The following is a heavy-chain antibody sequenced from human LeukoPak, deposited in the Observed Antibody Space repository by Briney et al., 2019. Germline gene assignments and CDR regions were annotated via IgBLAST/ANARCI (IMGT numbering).Heavy chain of an antibody. J-gene: IGHJ3*02. Sequence: GGSLRLSCAASGFTVSSNYMSWVRQAPGKGLEWVSVIYSGGSTYYADSVKGRFTISRDNSKNTLYLQMNSLRAEDTAVYYCARRNPPSSNAFDIWGQGTMVTVSS. CDR2: IYSGGST. CDR3: ARRNPPSSNAFDI. D-gene: IGHD1-14*01. V-gene: IGHV3-53*01. CDR1: GFTVSSNY.